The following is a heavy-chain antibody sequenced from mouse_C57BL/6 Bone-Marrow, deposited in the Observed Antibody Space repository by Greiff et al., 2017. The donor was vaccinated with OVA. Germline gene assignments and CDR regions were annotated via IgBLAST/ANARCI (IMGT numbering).Heavy chain of an antibody. Sequence: DVMLVESGEGLVKPGGSLKLSCAASGFTFSSCAMSWVRQTPEKRLEWVAYISSGGDYIYYADTVKGRFTISRDNARNTLYLQMSSLKSEDTAMYYCTGGRENYAMDYWGQGTSVTVSS. CDR1: GFTFSSCA. D-gene: IGHD3-3*01. V-gene: IGHV5-9-1*02. J-gene: IGHJ4*01. CDR2: ISSGGDYI. CDR3: TGGRENYAMDY.